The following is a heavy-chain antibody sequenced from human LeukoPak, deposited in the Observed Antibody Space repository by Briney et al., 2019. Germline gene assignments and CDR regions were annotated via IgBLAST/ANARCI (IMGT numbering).Heavy chain of an antibody. D-gene: IGHD1-26*01. CDR1: GGSISGYY. Sequence: PSETLSLTCTVSGGSISGYYWSWIRQPPGKGLEWIAYIYYSGSTDYNPSLKSRVTISLDTSKNQFSLKLSSVTAADTAVYYCARHDPIVGTPDAFDIWGQGTMVTVSS. V-gene: IGHV4-59*08. CDR3: ARHDPIVGTPDAFDI. CDR2: IYYSGST. J-gene: IGHJ3*02.